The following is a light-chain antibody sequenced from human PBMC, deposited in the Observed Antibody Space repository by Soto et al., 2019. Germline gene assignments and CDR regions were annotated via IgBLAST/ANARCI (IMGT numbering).Light chain of an antibody. CDR2: DAS. V-gene: IGKV1-5*01. CDR1: QSISTW. Sequence: DIQMTQSPSTLSAPVGDGVTITCRASQSISTWLAWYQQKPGKAPKLLIYDASSLESGVPSRFSGSGSGTEFTLTISSLQPDDFATYYCQQYNSYSPTFGGGTKVDIK. CDR3: QQYNSYSPT. J-gene: IGKJ4*01.